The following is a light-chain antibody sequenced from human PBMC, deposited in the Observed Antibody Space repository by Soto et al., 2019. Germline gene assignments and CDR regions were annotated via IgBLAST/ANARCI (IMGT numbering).Light chain of an antibody. V-gene: IGKV3-15*01. Sequence: EIVLTQSPDILSLSPGERATLSCRASQSISSNLAWYQQRPGQSPRLLIYGGSTRATGIPARFSGSGSGTDFTLTISSLQSEDFAIYYCQQYNKWPLFTFGPGTRVDIK. CDR3: QQYNKWPLFT. CDR1: QSISSN. J-gene: IGKJ3*01. CDR2: GGS.